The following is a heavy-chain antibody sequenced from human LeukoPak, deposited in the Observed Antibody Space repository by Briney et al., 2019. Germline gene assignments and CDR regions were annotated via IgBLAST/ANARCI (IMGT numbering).Heavy chain of an antibody. Sequence: TGGSLRLSCAASGFPFSGYWMHWVRQVPGKGLLWVSRINSDGSATIYADSVRGRFTISRDNAKNTLYLQMSGLRAEDTAVYHCASDSPYYGMDVWGQGTTVTVSS. V-gene: IGHV3-74*01. CDR2: INSDGSAT. J-gene: IGHJ6*02. CDR3: ASDSPYYGMDV. CDR1: GFPFSGYW.